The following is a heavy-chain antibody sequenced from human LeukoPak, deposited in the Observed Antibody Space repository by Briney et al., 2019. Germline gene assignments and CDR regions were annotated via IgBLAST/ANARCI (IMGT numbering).Heavy chain of an antibody. CDR3: ARATGYSSGWYLDY. CDR1: GGSISRYY. J-gene: IGHJ4*02. D-gene: IGHD6-19*01. Sequence: SETLSLTCTVSGGSISRYYWSWIRQPPGKGLEWIGYISYSGSTNYNPSLKSRVTISVATSKNQFSLKVSSVTAADTAVYYCARATGYSSGWYLDYWGQGTLVTVSS. CDR2: ISYSGST. V-gene: IGHV4-59*01.